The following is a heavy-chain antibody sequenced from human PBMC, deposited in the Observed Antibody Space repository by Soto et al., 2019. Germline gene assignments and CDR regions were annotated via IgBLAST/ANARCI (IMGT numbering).Heavy chain of an antibody. Sequence: VQLVQSGAEVKKPGASVKDYCKASGYTFTSYAIHWVRQAPGQRLEWMGWINAGNGNTKYSQKFQGRVTITRDTSASTAYMDLSSLRSEDTDVYYCSRDLAFGLSDYVGQGTLVTVSS. CDR2: INAGNGNT. V-gene: IGHV1-3*01. J-gene: IGHJ4*02. D-gene: IGHD3-10*01. CDR1: GYTFTSYA. CDR3: SRDLAFGLSDY.